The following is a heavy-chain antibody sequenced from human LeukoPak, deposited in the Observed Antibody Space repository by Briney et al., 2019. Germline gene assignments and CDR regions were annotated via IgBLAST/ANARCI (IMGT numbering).Heavy chain of an antibody. CDR2: ISAYSGNT. Sequence: ASVKVSCKASGYTFTSYGISWVRQAPGQGLEWMGWISAYSGNTNYAQKLQGRVTMTTDTSTSTAYMELRSLRSDDTAVYYCARVHHDYGDYGWFDPWGQGTLVTVSS. CDR1: GYTFTSYG. D-gene: IGHD4-17*01. CDR3: ARVHHDYGDYGWFDP. J-gene: IGHJ5*02. V-gene: IGHV1-18*01.